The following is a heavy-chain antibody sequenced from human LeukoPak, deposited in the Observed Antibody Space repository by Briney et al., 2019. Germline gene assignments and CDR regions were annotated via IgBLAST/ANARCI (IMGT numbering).Heavy chain of an antibody. D-gene: IGHD7-27*01. J-gene: IGHJ4*02. CDR3: ARGQANWGSGVDY. CDR1: GYTFTGYY. CDR2: INPNSGGT. Sequence: ASVTVSCKASGYTFTGYYMHWVRQAPGQGLEWMGWINPNSGGTNYAQKFQGRVTMTRDTSISTAYMELSRLRSDDTAVYYCARGQANWGSGVDYWGQGTLVTVSS. V-gene: IGHV1-2*02.